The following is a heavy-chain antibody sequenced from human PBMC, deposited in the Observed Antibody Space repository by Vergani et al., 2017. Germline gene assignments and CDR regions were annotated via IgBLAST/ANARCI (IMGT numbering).Heavy chain of an antibody. V-gene: IGHV5-51*01. Sequence: EVQLVQSGAEVKKPGESVKISCQISGYSFTNYWIGWVRQMPGKGLEWMGIIHPADSDTRYSPSFQGQVTISVDKSISTAYLQRSSLRASDSAMYYCARLXGRDCSGSKYFDYWGQGTLVTVSS. CDR1: GYSFTNYW. D-gene: IGHD1-26*01. J-gene: IGHJ4*02. CDR3: ARLXGRDCSGSKYFDY. CDR2: IHPADSDT.